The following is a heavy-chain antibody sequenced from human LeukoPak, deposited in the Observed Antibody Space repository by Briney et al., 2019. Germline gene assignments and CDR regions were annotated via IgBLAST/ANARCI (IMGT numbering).Heavy chain of an antibody. D-gene: IGHD3-22*01. V-gene: IGHV1-2*02. CDR2: INPNSGGT. J-gene: IGHJ4*02. CDR3: ARRDYDSSGYPLFDY. Sequence: ASVKVSCKASGYTFTGYYMHWVRQAPGQGLEWMGWINPNSGGTNYAQKFQGRVTMTRDTSISTAYMQLSRLRSDDTAVYYCARRDYDSSGYPLFDYWGQGPLVTVSS. CDR1: GYTFTGYY.